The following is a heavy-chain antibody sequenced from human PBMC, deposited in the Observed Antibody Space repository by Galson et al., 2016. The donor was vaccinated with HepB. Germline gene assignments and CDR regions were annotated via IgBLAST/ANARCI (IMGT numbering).Heavy chain of an antibody. CDR3: ARQMRTSDNEALDI. Sequence: QSGAEVKKPGESLKISCEGSGYSLTAYWFAWVRQMPGKGLEWMGIIPSGDSGPIYSPSFQGQVTISVHKSKSTAYLQWTTLKASDTAMYYCARQMRTSDNEALDIWGQGTMVTVSS. CDR2: IPSGDSGP. V-gene: IGHV5-51*01. D-gene: IGHD1-14*01. CDR1: GYSLTAYW. J-gene: IGHJ3*02.